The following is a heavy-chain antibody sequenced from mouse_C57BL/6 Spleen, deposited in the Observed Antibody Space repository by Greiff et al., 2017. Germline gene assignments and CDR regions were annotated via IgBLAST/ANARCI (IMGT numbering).Heavy chain of an antibody. CDR3: ARSITTVLDY. CDR2: IDPSDSET. CDR1: GYTFTSYW. D-gene: IGHD1-1*01. J-gene: IGHJ2*01. Sequence: QVQLQQPGAELVRPGSSVKLSCKASGYTFTSYWMHWVKQRPIQGLEWIGKIDPSDSETHYNQKFKDKATLTVDKSSSTAYMQLSSLTSEDSAVYYCARSITTVLDYWGQGTTLTVSS. V-gene: IGHV1-52*01.